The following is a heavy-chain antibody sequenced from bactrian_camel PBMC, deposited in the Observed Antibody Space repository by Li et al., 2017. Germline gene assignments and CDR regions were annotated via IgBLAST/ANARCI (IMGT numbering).Heavy chain of an antibody. V-gene: IGHV3S26*01. D-gene: IGHD4*01. CDR1: GFTFSSYF. CDR2: ISWSGDST. Sequence: VESGGGLVQPGGSLRLSCVASGFTFSSYFMSWVRQAPGKGLEWVSAISWSGDSTNYADSVKGQFTVSQDSAKNILYLQMNNLKPEDTAMYYCAADTFRDRLPARTATMCRPTAQGQGTQVTVS. J-gene: IGHJ4*01.